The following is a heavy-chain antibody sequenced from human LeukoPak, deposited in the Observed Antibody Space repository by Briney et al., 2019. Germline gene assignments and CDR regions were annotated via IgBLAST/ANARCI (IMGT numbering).Heavy chain of an antibody. CDR1: GGSISSYY. Sequence: SETLSLTCTVSGGSISSYYWGWIRQPPGKGLEWIGYIYYSGSTNYNPSLKSRVTISVDTSKNQFSLKLSSVTAADTAVYYCARARQYYDILTGYYSGYYFDYWGQGTLVTVSS. CDR3: ARARQYYDILTGYYSGYYFDY. V-gene: IGHV4-59*01. D-gene: IGHD3-9*01. CDR2: IYYSGST. J-gene: IGHJ4*02.